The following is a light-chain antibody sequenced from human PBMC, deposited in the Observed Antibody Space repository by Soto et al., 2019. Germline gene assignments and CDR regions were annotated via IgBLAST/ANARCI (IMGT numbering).Light chain of an antibody. CDR1: ESIDFW. V-gene: IGKV1-5*03. CDR3: QHHKRSPRT. Sequence: DIQLTQSPSTLSASVGDRVAITCRASESIDFWLAWYQQRPGTAPKLLIYQASNLESGVPSRFSGSGSGTEFTLTISSLQPDDVASYYCQHHKRSPRTFGQGTKVEI. J-gene: IGKJ1*01. CDR2: QAS.